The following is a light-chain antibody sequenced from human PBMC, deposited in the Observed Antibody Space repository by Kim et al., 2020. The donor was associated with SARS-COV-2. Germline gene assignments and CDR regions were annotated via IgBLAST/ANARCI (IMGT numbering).Light chain of an antibody. CDR1: QSVSSAY. CDR2: GAS. Sequence: EIVLTQSPGTLSLSPGESATLSCRASQSVSSAYVAWYQQKPGQTPRLLIYGASGRATGIPDRFRGSWSGTEYTLTISRLEPEDFAVYYCHQYGDSAETFGQGTKVDIK. J-gene: IGKJ1*01. CDR3: HQYGDSAET. V-gene: IGKV3-20*01.